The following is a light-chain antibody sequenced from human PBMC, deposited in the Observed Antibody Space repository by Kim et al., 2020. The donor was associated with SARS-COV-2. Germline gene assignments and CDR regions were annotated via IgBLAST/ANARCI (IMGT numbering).Light chain of an antibody. J-gene: IGKJ2*01. CDR3: QQYDSSPVGYT. V-gene: IGKV3-20*01. CDR2: GAS. Sequence: EFVLTQSPHTLSLSPGERATLSCRASQSVSSNYLAWYQQNPGQAPRLLIYGASTRATGVPDRFTGSGSGTDFTLTISRLEPEDFAVYYCQQYDSSPVGYTFGPGTKLEIK. CDR1: QSVSSNY.